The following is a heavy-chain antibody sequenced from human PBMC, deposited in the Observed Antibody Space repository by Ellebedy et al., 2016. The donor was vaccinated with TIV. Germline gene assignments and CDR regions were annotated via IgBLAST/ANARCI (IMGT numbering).Heavy chain of an antibody. Sequence: GESLKISXTASGFTFSSYSMNWVRQAPGKGLEWVSSISSSSTYIYYADSVKGRFTISRDNAKNSLYLQMNSLRAEDTAVYYCQRYCGGDCYLDYWGQGTLVTVSS. CDR3: QRYCGGDCYLDY. D-gene: IGHD2-21*01. V-gene: IGHV3-21*01. J-gene: IGHJ4*02. CDR2: ISSSSTYI. CDR1: GFTFSSYS.